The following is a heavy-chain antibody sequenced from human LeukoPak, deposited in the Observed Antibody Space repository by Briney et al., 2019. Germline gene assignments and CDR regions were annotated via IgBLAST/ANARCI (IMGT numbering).Heavy chain of an antibody. V-gene: IGHV4-34*01. CDR1: GGSFSGYY. J-gene: IGHJ4*02. CDR2: INHSGST. CDR3: ARDRFGDYGTQFDY. D-gene: IGHD4-17*01. Sequence: PSETLSLTCAVYGGSFSGYYWSWIRQPPGKGLEWIGEINHSGSTNYNPSLKSRVTISVDTSKNQFSLKLSSVTAADTAVYYCARDRFGDYGTQFDYWGQGTLVTVSS.